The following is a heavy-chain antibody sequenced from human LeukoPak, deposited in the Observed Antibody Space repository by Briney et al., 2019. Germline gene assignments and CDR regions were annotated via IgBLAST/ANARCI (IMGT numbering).Heavy chain of an antibody. CDR2: INPNSGGT. V-gene: IGHV1-2*02. J-gene: IGHJ4*02. CDR3: ARVEESMAVAGTFFDY. Sequence: ASVKVSCKASGYTFTGYYMHWVRQAPGQGLEWMGWINPNSGGTNYAQKFQGRVTMTRDTSISTAYMELSRLRSDDTAVYYCARVEESMAVAGTFFDYWGQGTLVTVSS. CDR1: GYTFTGYY. D-gene: IGHD6-19*01.